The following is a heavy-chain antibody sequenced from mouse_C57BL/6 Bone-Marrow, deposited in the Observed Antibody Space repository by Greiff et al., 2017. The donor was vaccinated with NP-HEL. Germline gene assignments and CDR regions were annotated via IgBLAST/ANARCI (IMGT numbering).Heavy chain of an antibody. J-gene: IGHJ4*01. V-gene: IGHV14-3*01. CDR2: IDPANGHT. Sequence: VQLQQSVAELVRPGASVKLSCTASGFNIKNTYMHWVKQRPEQGLEWIGRIDPANGHTIYAPKFQGKATITADTSSNTASRQLSSRTSEDTAIYYCARDRGMMTQYYDAMDYWGQGTSVTVSA. CDR3: ARDRGMMTQYYDAMDY. D-gene: IGHD2-4*01. CDR1: GFNIKNTY.